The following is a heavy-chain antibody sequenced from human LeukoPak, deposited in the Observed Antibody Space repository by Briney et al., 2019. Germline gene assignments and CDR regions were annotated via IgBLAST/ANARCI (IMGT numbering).Heavy chain of an antibody. CDR1: GFTFSSYG. D-gene: IGHD3-16*01. J-gene: IGHJ4*02. Sequence: GSSLRLSCAASGFTFSSYGMHRVRQAPGKGLEWVAVISYDGSNKYYADSVKGRFTISRDNSKNTLYLQMNSLRAEDTAVYYCAKGHTPRIFAGGGDFGYWGQGTLVTVSS. CDR3: AKGHTPRIFAGGGDFGY. CDR2: ISYDGSNK. V-gene: IGHV3-30*18.